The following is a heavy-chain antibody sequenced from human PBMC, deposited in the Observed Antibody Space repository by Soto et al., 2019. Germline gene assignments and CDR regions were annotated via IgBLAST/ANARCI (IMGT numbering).Heavy chain of an antibody. CDR2: ISAYNGNT. CDR3: ARDYYDSSGYSNWFDP. CDR1: GYTFTSYG. D-gene: IGHD3-22*01. Sequence: ASVKVSCKASGYTFTSYGISWVRQAPGQGLEWMGWISAYNGNTNYAQKIQGRVTMTTDTSTSTAYIELRSLRTDDTAENYCARDYYDSSGYSNWFDPWGQGTLVTVPQ. V-gene: IGHV1-18*01. J-gene: IGHJ5*02.